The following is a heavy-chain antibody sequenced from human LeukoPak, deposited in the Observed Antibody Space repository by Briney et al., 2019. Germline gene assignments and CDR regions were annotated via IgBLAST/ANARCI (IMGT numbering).Heavy chain of an antibody. V-gene: IGHV4-34*01. CDR2: INHSGNT. Sequence: GSLRLSCAASGFAFSSHAMCWVRQAPGKGLEWIGEINHSGNTNYNPSLKSRITISVDTSKNQFSLKLSSVTAADSAVYYCARHIVVVVAATDSHAFDIWGQGTMVTVSS. CDR3: ARHIVVVVAATDSHAFDI. D-gene: IGHD2-15*01. CDR1: GFAFSSHA. J-gene: IGHJ3*02.